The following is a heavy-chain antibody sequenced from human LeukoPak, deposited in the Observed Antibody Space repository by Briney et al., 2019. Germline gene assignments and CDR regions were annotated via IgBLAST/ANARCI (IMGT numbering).Heavy chain of an antibody. D-gene: IGHD6-25*01. Sequence: SETLSLTCAVYGGTFSGYYWSWIRQPPGKGLEGIGEINHSGSTNYNPSLKSRVTISVDTSKNQFSLKLSSVTAADTAVYYCARGRAAEGDWGQGTLFTVSS. V-gene: IGHV4-34*01. CDR3: ARGRAAEGD. CDR2: INHSGST. J-gene: IGHJ4*02. CDR1: GGTFSGYY.